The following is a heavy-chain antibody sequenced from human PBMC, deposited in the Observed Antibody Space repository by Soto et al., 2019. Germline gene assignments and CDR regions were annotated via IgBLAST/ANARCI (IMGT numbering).Heavy chain of an antibody. J-gene: IGHJ4*02. Sequence: QITLKESGPTLVKPTQTLTLTCTFSGFSLSTSGVGVGWIRQPPGKALEWLALIYWDDDKRYSPSLKSRLTITKDTSKNQVVLTMTNMDPVDTVTYYCAHLGVQRLGVDYWGQGTLVTVSS. CDR2: IYWDDDK. D-gene: IGHD3-16*01. V-gene: IGHV2-5*02. CDR1: GFSLSTSGVG. CDR3: AHLGVQRLGVDY.